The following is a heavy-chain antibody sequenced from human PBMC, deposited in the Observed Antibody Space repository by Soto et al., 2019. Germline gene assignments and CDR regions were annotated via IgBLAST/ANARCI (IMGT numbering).Heavy chain of an antibody. D-gene: IGHD3-22*01. CDR2: INPNSGGT. Sequence: QVPLVQSGAEVKKPGASVKVSCKASGYTFTGYYMHWVRQAPGQGLEWMGWINPNSGGTNYAQKFQGRVTMTSDTSISTAYMELSRLRSDDTAVYYCASRVRDDSSGYYYSYYYYYGMDVWGQGTTVTVSS. CDR3: ASRVRDDSSGYYYSYYYYYGMDV. V-gene: IGHV1-2*02. J-gene: IGHJ6*02. CDR1: GYTFTGYY.